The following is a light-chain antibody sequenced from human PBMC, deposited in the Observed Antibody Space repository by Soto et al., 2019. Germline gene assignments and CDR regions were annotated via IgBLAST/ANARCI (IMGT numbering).Light chain of an antibody. J-gene: IGLJ1*01. V-gene: IGLV2-14*03. CDR2: DVT. CDR1: SSDVGGYNY. Sequence: QSVLTQPASVSGSPGQSITISCAGTSSDVGGYNYVSWYQQHPGKAPQLVIYDVTHRPSGVSDRFSGSRSGNTASLTISGLQAEDEADYYCTSFTSGSTPYVLGTGTKLTVL. CDR3: TSFTSGSTPYV.